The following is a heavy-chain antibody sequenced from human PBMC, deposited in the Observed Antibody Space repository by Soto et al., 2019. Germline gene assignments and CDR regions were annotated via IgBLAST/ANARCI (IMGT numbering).Heavy chain of an antibody. D-gene: IGHD2-8*01. CDR3: TSPAKVGDTVFLNEL. Sequence: EVQLVESGGGLVQPGGSLKLSCAASGFTFSGSAVHWVRQASGKGLEWVGRIRSKTKGSATAYAASVKGRFTISRDDSNNTAYLHMSSLKTEDTALYYCTSPAKVGDTVFLNELWGQGPLVTVSS. CDR2: IRSKTKGSAT. J-gene: IGHJ4*02. V-gene: IGHV3-73*02. CDR1: GFTFSGSA.